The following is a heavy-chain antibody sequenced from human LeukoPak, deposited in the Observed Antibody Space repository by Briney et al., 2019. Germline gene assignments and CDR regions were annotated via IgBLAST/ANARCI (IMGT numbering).Heavy chain of an antibody. Sequence: PSETLSLTCAVYGGSFSGNYWSCIRQSPGKGLEWIGEINHSGSTNYNPSLKSRVTISVDTSKNQFSLKLSSVTAADTAVYYCARGQGIAAAGTLDYWGQGTLVTVSS. V-gene: IGHV4-34*01. D-gene: IGHD6-13*01. J-gene: IGHJ4*02. CDR1: GGSFSGNY. CDR3: ARGQGIAAAGTLDY. CDR2: INHSGST.